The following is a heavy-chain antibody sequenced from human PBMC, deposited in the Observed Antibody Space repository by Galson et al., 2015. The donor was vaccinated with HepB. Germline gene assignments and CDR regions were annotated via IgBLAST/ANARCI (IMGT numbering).Heavy chain of an antibody. D-gene: IGHD1-7*01. CDR1: AYTFTSYG. CDR2: ISGYNGNT. CDR3: ATFGKVNWDYVFDH. J-gene: IGHJ4*02. V-gene: IGHV1-18*04. Sequence: VKVSCKASAYTFTSYGINWVRQAPGQGLEWMGRISGYNGNTTYTPRFQGRVTMTRDTSTSTVYMELRSLRSDDTAVYYCATFGKVNWDYVFDHWGQGTLVTVSS.